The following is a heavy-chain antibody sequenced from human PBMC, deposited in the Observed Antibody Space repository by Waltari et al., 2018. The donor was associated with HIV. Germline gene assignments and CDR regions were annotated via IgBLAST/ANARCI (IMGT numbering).Heavy chain of an antibody. V-gene: IGHV4-61*02. CDR2: TYTSGGT. CDR3: ARDRNYYYDSSGYFFNAFDI. CDR1: GGSISSGSYY. Sequence: QVQLQESGPGLVKPSQTLSLTCTVSGGSISSGSYYWSWIRQPAGKGLELIGRTYTSGGTTSNPSLNGRVTISVDTSKNQFSLKLSSVTAADTAVYYCARDRNYYYDSSGYFFNAFDIWGQGTMVTVSS. J-gene: IGHJ3*02. D-gene: IGHD3-22*01.